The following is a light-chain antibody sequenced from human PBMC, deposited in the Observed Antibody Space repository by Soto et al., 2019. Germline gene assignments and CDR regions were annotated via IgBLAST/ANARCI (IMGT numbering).Light chain of an antibody. Sequence: QSALTQPPSASGSPGQSVTTSCTGTSSDVGGYNYVSWYQQHPGKAPKLMIYEVSLRPSGVPDRFSGSKSGNTASLTVSGLQAEDEGDYYCSSYAGSTNYVFGTGTKVTVL. V-gene: IGLV2-8*01. J-gene: IGLJ1*01. CDR2: EVS. CDR3: SSYAGSTNYV. CDR1: SSDVGGYNY.